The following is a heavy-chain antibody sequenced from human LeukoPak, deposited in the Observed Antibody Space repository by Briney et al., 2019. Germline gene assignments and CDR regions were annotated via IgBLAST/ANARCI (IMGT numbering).Heavy chain of an antibody. CDR1: DGSFSGSY. V-gene: IGHV4-34*01. CDR3: ARFPKGGSSWYGPYYFDY. J-gene: IGHJ4*02. Sequence: PSETLSLTCAVYDGSFSGSYCTWIRQPPGKGLEWIGDINHSGTTNYNSSLKSRVTMSVDTSKSQFSLKLSSVTAADTGMYFCARFPKGGSSWYGPYYFDYWGQGILVTVSS. D-gene: IGHD6-13*01. CDR2: INHSGTT.